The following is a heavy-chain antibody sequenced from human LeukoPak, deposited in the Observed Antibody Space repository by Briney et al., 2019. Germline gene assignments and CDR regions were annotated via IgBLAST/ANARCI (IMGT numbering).Heavy chain of an antibody. CDR3: ARGNWDSGYQYYFDY. J-gene: IGHJ4*02. Sequence: ASVKVSCKASGYTFTSYYMHWVRQAPGQGLEWMGIINPSGGSTSYAQKFQGRVTMTRDMSTSTDYMELSSLRSEDTAVYYCARGNWDSGYQYYFDYWGQGTLVTVSS. D-gene: IGHD5-12*01. CDR1: GYTFTSYY. V-gene: IGHV1-46*01. CDR2: INPSGGST.